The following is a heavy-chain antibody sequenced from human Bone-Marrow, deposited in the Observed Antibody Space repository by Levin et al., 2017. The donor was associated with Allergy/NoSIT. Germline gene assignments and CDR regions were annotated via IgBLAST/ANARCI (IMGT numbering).Heavy chain of an antibody. CDR2: IYYIGNT. J-gene: IGHJ3*02. D-gene: IGHD4-17*01. V-gene: IGHV4-31*03. CDR1: GGSIISGGYY. Sequence: SETLSLTCTVSGGSIISGGYYWSWIRQYPGKGLEWIGYIYYIGNTYYNPSLKSRLTISVDPSKKQFSLKLTSVTAADTAVYYYARDGNGDYVGDDAFDIWGHGTMVTVSS. CDR3: ARDGNGDYVGDDAFDI.